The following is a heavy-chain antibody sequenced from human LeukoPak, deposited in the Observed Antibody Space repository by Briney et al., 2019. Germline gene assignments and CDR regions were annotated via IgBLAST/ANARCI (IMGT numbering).Heavy chain of an antibody. CDR2: MNPNSGNT. V-gene: IGHV1-8*01. CDR1: GYTFTSYD. D-gene: IGHD2-2*01. Sequence: ASVKVSCKASGYTFTSYDINWVRQATGQGLEWMGWMNPNSGNTGYAQKFQGRVTTTRSTSISTAYMELSSLRSEDTAVYYCARVSHSCSTSCYGQNWFDPWGQGTLVTVSS. CDR3: ARVSHSCSTSCYGQNWFDP. J-gene: IGHJ5*02.